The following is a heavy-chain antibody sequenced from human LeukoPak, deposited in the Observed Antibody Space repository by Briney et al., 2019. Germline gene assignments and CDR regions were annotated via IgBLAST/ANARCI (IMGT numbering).Heavy chain of an antibody. CDR2: INPDGSTT. Sequence: GGSLRLSCAASGFTFSSYSMNWVRQAPGKGLEWVSRINPDGSTTIYADSVKGRFTISRDNAKNTLYLQMDSLRAEDTAVYYCATVSMTAAGPFDYWGQGTLVTVSS. J-gene: IGHJ4*02. CDR1: GFTFSSYS. V-gene: IGHV3-74*01. CDR3: ATVSMTAAGPFDY. D-gene: IGHD6-13*01.